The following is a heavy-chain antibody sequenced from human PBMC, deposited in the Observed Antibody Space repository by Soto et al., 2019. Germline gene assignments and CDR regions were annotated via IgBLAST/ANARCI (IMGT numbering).Heavy chain of an antibody. CDR3: ARDTVTSSDDAFDI. Sequence: QVQLQESGPGLVKPSETLSLTCTVSGGSISSYYWTWIRHPPGKRLEWIGYVYYSGSSNYNPSLMSRVTISVDMSKNQFSLKLSSVTAADTAVYYCARDTVTSSDDAFDIWGQGTMVTVSS. J-gene: IGHJ3*02. D-gene: IGHD4-17*01. CDR1: GGSISSYY. CDR2: VYYSGSS. V-gene: IGHV4-59*01.